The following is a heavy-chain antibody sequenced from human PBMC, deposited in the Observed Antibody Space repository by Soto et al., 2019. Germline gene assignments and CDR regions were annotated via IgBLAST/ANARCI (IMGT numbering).Heavy chain of an antibody. CDR3: TRDLDTAMVNDY. D-gene: IGHD5-18*01. J-gene: IGHJ4*02. CDR2: IRSKAYGGTT. V-gene: IGHV3-49*04. CDR1: GFTFGDYA. Sequence: PGGSLRLSCTASGFTFGDYAMSWVRQAPGKGLEWVGSIRSKAYGGTTEYAASVKGRFTISRDDSKSIAYLQMNSLKTEDTAVYYCTRDLDTAMVNDYWGQGTLVTVSS.